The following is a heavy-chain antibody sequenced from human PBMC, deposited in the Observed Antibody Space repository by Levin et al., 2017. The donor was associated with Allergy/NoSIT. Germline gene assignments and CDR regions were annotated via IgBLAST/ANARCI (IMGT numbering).Heavy chain of an antibody. D-gene: IGHD3-3*01. CDR2: IHYSGHT. CDR3: ARYKPAGRDLWSVYYFDS. Sequence: SETLSLTCTVSGDSVSNGSDYWSWIRQPPGKGLEWIGHIHYSGHTNYIPSLKSRVTISLDRSKNQLSLILTSVTAADTAVYYCARYKPAGRDLWSVYYFDSWGQGTLITVSS. V-gene: IGHV4-61*01. J-gene: IGHJ4*02. CDR1: GDSVSNGSDY.